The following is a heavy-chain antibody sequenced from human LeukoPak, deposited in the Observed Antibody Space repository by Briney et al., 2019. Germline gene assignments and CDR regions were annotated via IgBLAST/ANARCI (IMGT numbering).Heavy chain of an antibody. CDR2: IFYGGNT. D-gene: IGHD6-13*01. Sequence: SETLSLTCTVSGGSISSSSYYWGWIRQPPGKGLEWIGNIFYGGNTYYNPSLKSRVTISVDTSKNHFSLKLSSVTAADTAVYYCATASSWFISSAFDIWGQGTMVTVSS. V-gene: IGHV4-39*02. CDR1: GGSISSSSYY. CDR3: ATASSWFISSAFDI. J-gene: IGHJ3*02.